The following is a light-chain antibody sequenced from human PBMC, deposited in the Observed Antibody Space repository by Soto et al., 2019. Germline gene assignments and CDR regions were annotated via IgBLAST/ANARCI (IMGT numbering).Light chain of an antibody. CDR3: QQSYSTPLV. CDR1: QSISSN. Sequence: DIQMTPSPSSLSASVGDRVTITCRASQSISSNLNWYQQKPGKAPKLLIYAASSLQSGVPSRFSGSDSGTDFTLTISILQPEDFATYYCQQSYSTPLVFGQGTRLEIK. J-gene: IGKJ5*01. CDR2: AAS. V-gene: IGKV1-39*01.